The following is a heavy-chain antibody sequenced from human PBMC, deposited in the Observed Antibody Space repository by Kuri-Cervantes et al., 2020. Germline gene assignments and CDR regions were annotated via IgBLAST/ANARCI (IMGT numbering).Heavy chain of an antibody. CDR3: ARVLGNWFDP. J-gene: IGHJ5*02. V-gene: IGHV4-34*01. CDR2: INHSGST. Sequence: GSLRLSCAVYGGSFSGYYWSWIRQPPGKGLEWIGEINHSGSTNYNPSLESRVTISVDTSKNQFSLKLSSVTAADTAVYYCARVLGNWFDPWGQGTLVTVSS. D-gene: IGHD3-16*01. CDR1: GGSFSGYY.